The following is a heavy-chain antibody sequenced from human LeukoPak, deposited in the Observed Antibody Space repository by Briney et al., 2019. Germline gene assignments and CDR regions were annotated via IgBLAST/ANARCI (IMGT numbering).Heavy chain of an antibody. CDR1: CYSISSGYY. D-gene: IGHD2-15*01. Sequence: SGTLSLTCAVSCYSISSGYYWGWVRQPPGKGLEWIGSVYQTGSTYYNPYVKSRGTISVDTSKNQFSLKLRSVTAADTAVYYCARVYCSGGSCDSASYYASYYYYYYIDVWGIGTTVTVSS. J-gene: IGHJ6*03. CDR2: VYQTGST. CDR3: ARVYCSGGSCDSASYYASYYYYYYIDV. V-gene: IGHV4-38-2*01.